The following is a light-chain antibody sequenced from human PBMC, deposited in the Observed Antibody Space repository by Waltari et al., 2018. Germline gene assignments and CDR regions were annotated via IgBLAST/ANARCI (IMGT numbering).Light chain of an antibody. Sequence: DIQMTQSPSSLSASVGDRVTITCRASQNINSFLNWYQQKPGRAPKRLIYYASSLHSGVPSRFSGSGSGTDYTLTISSLQPEDFATYYCQQSYSTWTPGQGTKVEIK. J-gene: IGKJ1*01. CDR1: QNINSF. CDR3: QQSYSTWT. CDR2: YAS. V-gene: IGKV1-39*01.